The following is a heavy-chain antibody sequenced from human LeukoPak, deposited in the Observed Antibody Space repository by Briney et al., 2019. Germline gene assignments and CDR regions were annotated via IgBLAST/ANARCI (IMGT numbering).Heavy chain of an antibody. CDR3: ARGGSGSSSPYCFDY. V-gene: IGHV1-18*01. D-gene: IGHD6-6*01. J-gene: IGHJ4*02. CDR1: GYTFTTYE. CDR2: ISPYSGNT. Sequence: WASVKVSCKASGYTFTTYEISWVRQAPGQGLEWMGWISPYSGNTKYAQRLQGRVTMTTDTSTDTAYMELRSLRSDDTAVYYCARGGSGSSSPYCFDYWGQGTLVTVSS.